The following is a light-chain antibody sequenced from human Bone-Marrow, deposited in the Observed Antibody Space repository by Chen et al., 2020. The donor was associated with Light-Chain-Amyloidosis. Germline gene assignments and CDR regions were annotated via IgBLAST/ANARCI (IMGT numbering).Light chain of an antibody. J-gene: IGKJ4*01. V-gene: IGKV3-11*01. CDR3: QQRSNWPLT. CDR1: QSVSSY. CDR2: DAS. Sequence: EIVLTQSPATLSLSPGARAPLSCRASQSVSSYLAWYQQKPGQAPRLLIYDASNRATGIPARFSGSGSGTDFTLTSSSLEPEDFAVYYCQQRSNWPLTFGGGTKVEIK.